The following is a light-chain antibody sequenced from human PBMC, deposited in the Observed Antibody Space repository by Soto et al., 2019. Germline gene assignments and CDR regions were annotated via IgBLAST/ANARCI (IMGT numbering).Light chain of an antibody. CDR3: GTWDSSLSAVV. CDR1: SSNIGNNY. V-gene: IGLV1-51*01. Sequence: QSVLTQPPSVSAAPGQTVTISCSGSSSNIGNNYVSWYQQLPGTAPKLLIYDNNERPSGIPDRFSGSKSGTSATLGITGLRTGDEADYYCGTWDSSLSAVVFGGGTKLTVL. CDR2: DNN. J-gene: IGLJ2*01.